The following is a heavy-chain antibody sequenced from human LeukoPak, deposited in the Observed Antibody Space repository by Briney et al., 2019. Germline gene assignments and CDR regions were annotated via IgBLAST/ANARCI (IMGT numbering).Heavy chain of an antibody. CDR1: GFTFSSYG. CDR3: ARGEYYDSSGPDY. CDR2: ISYDGSNK. J-gene: IGHJ4*02. Sequence: GGSLRLSCAASGFTFSSYGMHWVRQAPGKGLEWVAVISYDGSNKYYADSVKGRFTISRDNSKNTLYLQMNSLRAEDTAVYYCARGEYYDSSGPDYWGQGTLVTVSS. D-gene: IGHD3-22*01. V-gene: IGHV3-30*03.